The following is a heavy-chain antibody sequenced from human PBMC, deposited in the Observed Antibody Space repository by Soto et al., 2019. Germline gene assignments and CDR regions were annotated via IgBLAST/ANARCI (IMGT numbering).Heavy chain of an antibody. D-gene: IGHD3-16*01. CDR1: NGSITNDNW. V-gene: IGHV4-4*02. J-gene: IGHJ5*02. CDR3: ARIWGALAKTAGWFGP. CDR2: IYHSGNT. Sequence: QVQLQESGPGLVKPSGTLSLTCAVSNGSITNDNWWSWVRQSPGKGLEWIGDIYHSGNTNYNPSLKSRVIISIDKAKNTFSLRLSSVTAADTAVYYCARIWGALAKTAGWFGPWGQGTLVTVSS.